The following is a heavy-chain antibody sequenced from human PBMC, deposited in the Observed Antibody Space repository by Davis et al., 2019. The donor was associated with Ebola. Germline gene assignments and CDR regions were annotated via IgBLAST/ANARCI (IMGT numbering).Heavy chain of an antibody. J-gene: IGHJ4*02. CDR3: ATDATGTTFDS. CDR1: AFSFGTYG. CDR2: MSYHGSHT. D-gene: IGHD1-1*01. V-gene: IGHV3-30*03. Sequence: PGGSLRLSCTAFAFSFGTYGMHWVRQAPGKGLEWVASMSYHGSHTSYIDSVKGRFTISRDNSKNSLFLQMKSLRAEDTAVYYCATDATGTTFDSWGQGTLVTVSS.